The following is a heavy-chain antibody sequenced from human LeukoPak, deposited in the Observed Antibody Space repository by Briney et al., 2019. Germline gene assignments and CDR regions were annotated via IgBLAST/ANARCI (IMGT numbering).Heavy chain of an antibody. CDR1: GFTFSSYG. CDR2: IRSDGSKN. V-gene: IGHV3-30*02. J-gene: IGHJ6*02. CDR3: TKASGRNLYGMDV. Sequence: GRSLRLSCAASGFTFSSYGMHWVRQAPGKGLEWVAFIRSDGSKNYYGDSVRGRFTISRDTSKNTLYLQMNTLRPEDTAVYYCTKASGRNLYGMDVWGQGTTVIVSS. D-gene: IGHD3-10*01.